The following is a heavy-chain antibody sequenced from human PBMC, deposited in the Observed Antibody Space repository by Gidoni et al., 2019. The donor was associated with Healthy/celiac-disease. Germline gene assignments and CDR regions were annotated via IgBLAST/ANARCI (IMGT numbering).Heavy chain of an antibody. Sequence: QVQLQESGPGLVKPSETLSLTCPVSGGSISSYYWSWIRQPPGKGLEWIGYIYYSGSTNYNPSLKSRVTISVDTSKNQFSLKLSSVTAADTAVYYCARDPGLYSSGFFDYWGQGTLVTVSS. CDR1: GGSISSYY. CDR3: ARDPGLYSSGFFDY. J-gene: IGHJ4*02. CDR2: IYYSGST. V-gene: IGHV4-59*01. D-gene: IGHD6-19*01.